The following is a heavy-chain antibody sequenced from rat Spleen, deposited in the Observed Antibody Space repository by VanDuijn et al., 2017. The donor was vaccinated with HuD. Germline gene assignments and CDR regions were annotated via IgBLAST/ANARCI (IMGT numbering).Heavy chain of an antibody. D-gene: IGHD1-9*01. CDR2: ISYEGSRT. J-gene: IGHJ2*01. CDR1: GFGFSYYY. Sequence: EVQLVESGGGLVQPGRALKLSCAASGFGFSYYYMAWVRQAPQKGLEWVSCISYEGSRTYYRDSVKGRFTISRDNAKSTLSLQMDSLRSEDTATYYCARRHYGYTDYFDYWGQGVMVTVSS. CDR3: ARRHYGYTDYFDY. V-gene: IGHV5-7*01.